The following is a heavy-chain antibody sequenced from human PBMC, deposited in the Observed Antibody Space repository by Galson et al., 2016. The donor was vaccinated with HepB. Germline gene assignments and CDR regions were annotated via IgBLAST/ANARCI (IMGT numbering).Heavy chain of an antibody. Sequence: SLRLSCAASGFTFRNYAMSWVRQAPGKGLEWVSGVTGSGGSTYYADSVRGRFTISRDNSKNTLYLQMNSLRAEDTAVYYCAKVLGAPYFYGLDVWGQGTTVTVSS. CDR3: AKVLGAPYFYGLDV. J-gene: IGHJ6*02. CDR1: GFTFRNYA. CDR2: VTGSGGST. V-gene: IGHV3-23*01. D-gene: IGHD3-16*01.